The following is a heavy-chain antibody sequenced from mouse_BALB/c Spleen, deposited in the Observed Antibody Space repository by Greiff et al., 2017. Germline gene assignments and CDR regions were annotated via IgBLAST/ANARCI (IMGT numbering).Heavy chain of an antibody. CDR3: ASKHDYAMDY. CDR2: IDPSDSYT. V-gene: IGHV1-69*02. J-gene: IGHJ4*01. Sequence: VQLQQPGAELVKPGASVKLSCKASGYTFTSYWMHWVKQRPGQGLEWIGEIDPSDSYTNYNQKFKGKATLTVDKSSSTAYMQLSSLTSEDSAVYYCASKHDYAMDYWGQGTSVTVSS. CDR1: GYTFTSYW.